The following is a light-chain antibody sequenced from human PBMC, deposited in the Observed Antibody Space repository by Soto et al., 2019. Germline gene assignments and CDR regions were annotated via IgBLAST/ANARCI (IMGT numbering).Light chain of an antibody. CDR3: QQYGSSPRT. V-gene: IGKV3-20*01. CDR2: GPS. CDR1: QSVSSSY. Sequence: EIVLTQSPGTLSLSPGDRATLFCRASQSVSSSYLAWYQQKPGQAPRLLIFGPSSRATGIPDRFSGSGSGTDFTLTISRLEPEDFAVYYCQQYGSSPRTFGQGTKVEVK. J-gene: IGKJ1*01.